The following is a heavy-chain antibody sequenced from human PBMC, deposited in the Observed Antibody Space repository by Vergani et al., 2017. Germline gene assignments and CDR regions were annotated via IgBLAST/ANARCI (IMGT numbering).Heavy chain of an antibody. CDR3: ARDGYSSSLRGSYFDL. Sequence: QVQLVQSGAEVKKPGSSVKVSCKTSGGTFKSNTFSWVRQAPGQGLEWMGGIIPIFGTADYAQDFQGRLSITADESTSTVYMELSSLRSDDTAIYYCARDGYSSSLRGSYFDLWGRGTLVTVSS. V-gene: IGHV1-69*01. CDR1: GGTFKSNT. CDR2: IIPIFGTA. D-gene: IGHD6-13*01. J-gene: IGHJ2*01.